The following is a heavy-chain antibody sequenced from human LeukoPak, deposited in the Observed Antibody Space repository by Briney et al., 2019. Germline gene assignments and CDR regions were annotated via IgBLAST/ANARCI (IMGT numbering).Heavy chain of an antibody. CDR3: ARDSRVYSNGWYPSGY. D-gene: IGHD6-19*01. J-gene: IGHJ4*02. CDR1: GFTFSSYS. V-gene: IGHV3-21*01. CDR2: ISSSSSYI. Sequence: GGSLRLSCAASGFTFSSYSMNWVRQAPGKGLEWVSSISSSSSYIYYADSVKGRFTISRDNAKNSLYLQMNSLRAEDTAVYYCARDSRVYSNGWYPSGYWGQGTLVTVSS.